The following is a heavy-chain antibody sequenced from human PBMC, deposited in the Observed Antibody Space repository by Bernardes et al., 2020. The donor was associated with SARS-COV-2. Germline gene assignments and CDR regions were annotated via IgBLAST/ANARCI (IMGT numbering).Heavy chain of an antibody. V-gene: IGHV3-33*08. J-gene: IGHJ6*02. D-gene: IGHD3-3*01. Sequence: GGSLRLSCAASGFTFSSYGMHWVRQAPGKGLEWVAVIWYDGSNKYYADSVTGRFTISIDNANNTLSLQMNSLRAEDTAVYYCAREPTYYDFWSGYYTHDYYYYGMDVWGQGTTVTVSS. CDR2: IWYDGSNK. CDR1: GFTFSSYG. CDR3: AREPTYYDFWSGYYTHDYYYYGMDV.